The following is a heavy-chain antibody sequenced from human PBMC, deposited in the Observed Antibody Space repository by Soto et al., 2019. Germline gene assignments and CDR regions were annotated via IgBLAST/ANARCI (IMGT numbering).Heavy chain of an antibody. CDR1: GGSISSYY. J-gene: IGHJ5*02. D-gene: IGHD1-26*01. CDR3: ARDIRIVGGGNRFDP. V-gene: IGHV4-4*07. CDR2: IYTSGST. Sequence: SETLSLTCTVSGGSISSYYWSWIRQPAGKGLEWIGRIYTSGSTNYNPYLKSRVTMSVDTSKNQFSLKLSSVTAADTAVYYCARDIRIVGGGNRFDPWGQGTLVTVSS.